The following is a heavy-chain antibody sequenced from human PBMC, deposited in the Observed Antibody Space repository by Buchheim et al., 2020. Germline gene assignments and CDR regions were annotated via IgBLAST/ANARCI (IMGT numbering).Heavy chain of an antibody. V-gene: IGHV3-33*01. CDR1: GFTFSSYG. D-gene: IGHD4-17*01. J-gene: IGHJ4*02. Sequence: QVQLVESGGGVVQPGRSLRLSCAASGFTFSSYGMHWVRQAPGKGLEWVAVIWYDGSNKYYADSVKGRFTISRDNSKNTLYLQMNSLRAEDTAVYYCAREGLYGDYAIYFDYWGQGTL. CDR3: AREGLYGDYAIYFDY. CDR2: IWYDGSNK.